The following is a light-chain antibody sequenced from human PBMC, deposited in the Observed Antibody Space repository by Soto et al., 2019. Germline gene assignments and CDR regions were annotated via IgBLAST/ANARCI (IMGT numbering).Light chain of an antibody. CDR2: ASS. CDR1: QSIGTY. J-gene: IGKJ2*01. CDR3: QETYSIPYT. V-gene: IGKV1-39*01. Sequence: DIQMTQSPSSLSASVGDRVTITCRASQSIGTYLNWYQHRPGKAPKFLIYASSSLQSGVPSRFSGSGSGTDFTLTISSLQPEDFATYYCQETYSIPYTFGQGTKLEIK.